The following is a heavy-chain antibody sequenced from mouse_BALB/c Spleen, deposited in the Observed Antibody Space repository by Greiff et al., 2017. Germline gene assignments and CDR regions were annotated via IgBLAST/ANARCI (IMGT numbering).Heavy chain of an antibody. CDR2: IYPGNSDT. CDR1: GYTFTSYW. D-gene: IGHD1-2*01. Sequence: EVQGVESGTVLARPGASVKMSCKASGYTFTSYWMHWVKQRPGQGLEWIGAIYPGNSDTSYNQKFKGKAKLTAVTSTSTAYMELSSLTNEDSAVYYCTRNSITTATGGFAYWGQGTLVTVSA. CDR3: TRNSITTATGGFAY. V-gene: IGHV1-5*01. J-gene: IGHJ3*01.